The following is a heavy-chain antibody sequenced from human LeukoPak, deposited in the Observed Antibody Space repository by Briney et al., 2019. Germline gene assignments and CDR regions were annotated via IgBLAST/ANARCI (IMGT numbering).Heavy chain of an antibody. Sequence: GGSLRLSCAASGFTFSGYVMHWVRQAPGKGLEWLAVISYDGSNKYYADSVKGRFTISRDNSKNTLFLQMNSLKPEDTAVYYCARGSTYYDSSGQVPFDYWGQGTLVTVSS. CDR1: GFTFSGYV. J-gene: IGHJ4*02. D-gene: IGHD3-22*01. CDR3: ARGSTYYDSSGQVPFDY. CDR2: ISYDGSNK. V-gene: IGHV3-30*04.